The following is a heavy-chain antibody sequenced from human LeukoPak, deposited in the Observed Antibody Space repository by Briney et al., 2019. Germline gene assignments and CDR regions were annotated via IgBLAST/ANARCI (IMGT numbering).Heavy chain of an antibody. V-gene: IGHV4-39*07. CDR1: GGSISGSSYY. J-gene: IGHJ5*02. CDR2: IYYSGST. Sequence: SETLSLTCTVSGGSISGSSYYWGWIRQPPGKGLEWIGSIYYSGSTYYNPSLKSRVTISVDTSKNQFSLKLSSVTAADTAVYYCARDPRGENWFDPWGQGTLVTVSS. D-gene: IGHD3-10*01. CDR3: ARDPRGENWFDP.